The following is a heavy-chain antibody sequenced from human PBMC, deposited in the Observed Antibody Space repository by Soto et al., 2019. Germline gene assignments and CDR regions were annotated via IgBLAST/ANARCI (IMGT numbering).Heavy chain of an antibody. J-gene: IGHJ4*02. CDR2: FFYSGST. D-gene: IGHD6-13*01. CDR1: GGSISSGDSY. Sequence: QVQLQESGPGLVKPSQTLSLTCTVSGGSISSGDSYWSWIRQPPGKGLEWIGYFFYSGSTSYNPSLKSRVTISVDTSKNQFSLKLSSVTAADTAVYYCARLLVSGGRDYWGQGTLVTVSS. V-gene: IGHV4-30-4*01. CDR3: ARLLVSGGRDY.